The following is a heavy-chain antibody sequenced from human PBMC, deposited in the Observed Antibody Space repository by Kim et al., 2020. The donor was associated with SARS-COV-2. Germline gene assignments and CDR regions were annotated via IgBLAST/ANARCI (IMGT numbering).Heavy chain of an antibody. CDR2: INPSGGST. CDR3: ARVGTIFGVVITYDY. V-gene: IGHV1-46*01. J-gene: IGHJ4*02. D-gene: IGHD3-3*01. CDR1: GYTFTSYY. Sequence: ASVKVSCKASGYTFTSYYMHWVRQAPGQGLEWMGIINPSGGSTSYAQKFQGRVTMTRDTSTSTVYMELSSLRSEDTAVYYCARVGTIFGVVITYDYWGQGTLVTVSS.